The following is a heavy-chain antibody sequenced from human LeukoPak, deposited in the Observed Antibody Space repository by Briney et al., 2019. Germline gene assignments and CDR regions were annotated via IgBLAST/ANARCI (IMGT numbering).Heavy chain of an antibody. Sequence: SETLSLTCAVYGGSFSGYYWSWIRQPPGKGLEWIGEINHSGSTNYNPSLKSQVTISVDTSKNQFSLKLSSVTAADTAVYYCARGPLGSSSDYWGQGTLVTVSS. V-gene: IGHV4-34*01. CDR3: ARGPLGSSSDY. CDR2: INHSGST. J-gene: IGHJ4*02. D-gene: IGHD6-6*01. CDR1: GGSFSGYY.